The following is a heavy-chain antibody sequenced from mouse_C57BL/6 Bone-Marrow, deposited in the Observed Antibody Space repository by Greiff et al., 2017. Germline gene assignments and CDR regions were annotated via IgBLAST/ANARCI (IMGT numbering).Heavy chain of an antibody. CDR3: ARMGPLLLFFDY. CDR1: GFTFSDYG. J-gene: IGHJ2*01. D-gene: IGHD1-1*02. Sequence: DVKLVESGGGLVKPGGSLKLSCAASGFTFSDYGMHWVRQAPEKGLEWVAYISSGSSTIYYADTVKGRCTISRDNAKNTLFLQMTSLRSEDTAMYYGARMGPLLLFFDYWGQGTTLTVSA. V-gene: IGHV5-17*01. CDR2: ISSGSSTI.